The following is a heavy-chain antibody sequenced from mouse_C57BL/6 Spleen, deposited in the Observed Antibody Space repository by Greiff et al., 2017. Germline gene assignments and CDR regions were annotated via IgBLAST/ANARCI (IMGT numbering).Heavy chain of an antibody. CDR2: INPNNGGT. Sequence: EVQLQQSGPELVKPGASVKMSCKASGYTFTDYNMHWVKQSHGQSLEWIGYINPNNGGTSYNQKFKGKAILTVNKSSSTAYMELRSLTSEDSAVYYCARWKPWYFDVWGTGTTVTVSS. CDR3: ARWKPWYFDV. J-gene: IGHJ1*03. CDR1: GYTFTDYN. V-gene: IGHV1-22*01.